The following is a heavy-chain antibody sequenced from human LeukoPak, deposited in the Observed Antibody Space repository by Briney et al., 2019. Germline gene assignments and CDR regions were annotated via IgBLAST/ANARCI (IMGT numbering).Heavy chain of an antibody. Sequence: GTSVKVSCKASGFTFTSSAVQWVRQARGQRLEWIGWMVVGSGNTNYAQKFQERVTITRDMSTSTAYMELSSLRSEDTAVYYCAADPAYYYDSSGPDYWGQGTLVTVSS. CDR3: AADPAYYYDSSGPDY. V-gene: IGHV1-58*01. CDR1: GFTFTSSA. D-gene: IGHD3-22*01. CDR2: MVVGSGNT. J-gene: IGHJ4*02.